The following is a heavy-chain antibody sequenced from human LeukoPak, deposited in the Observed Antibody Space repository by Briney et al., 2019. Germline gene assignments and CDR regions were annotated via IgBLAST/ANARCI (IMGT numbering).Heavy chain of an antibody. CDR3: ATSAMVSSRALDY. CDR1: GGSISSYY. J-gene: IGHJ4*02. Sequence: PSETLSLTCTVSGGSISSYYWSWIRQHPGKGLEWIGYIYYGGSTYYNPSLKSRVTISVDTSKNQFSLKLSSVTAADTAVYYCATSAMVSSRALDYWGQGTLVTVSS. D-gene: IGHD5-18*01. CDR2: IYYGGST. V-gene: IGHV4-59*06.